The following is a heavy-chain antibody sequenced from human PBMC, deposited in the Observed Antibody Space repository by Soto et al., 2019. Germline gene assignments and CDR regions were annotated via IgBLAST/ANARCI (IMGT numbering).Heavy chain of an antibody. CDR3: AMRTVSRPLVC. CDR2: IHYTGNT. CDR1: GGSISDYY. J-gene: IGHJ4*02. Sequence: SETLSLTCTVSGGSISDYYWNWIRRPPGKGLEWIGFIHYTGNTNYNPSLKSRVAISVDTSKNQFSLKVASMTAADTAVYYCAMRTVSRPLVCWGQGTLVTVSS. V-gene: IGHV4-59*01.